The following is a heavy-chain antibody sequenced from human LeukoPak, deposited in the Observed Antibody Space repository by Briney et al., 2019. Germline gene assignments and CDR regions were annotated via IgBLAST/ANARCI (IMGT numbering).Heavy chain of an antibody. J-gene: IGHJ4*02. CDR3: ARGSPSAY. CDR2: IYYSGST. Sequence: SETLSLTCTVSGGSISTDYWNWIRQPPGKGLEWIGYIYYSGSTNYNPSLKSRVTISVDTSKNQFSLKLSSVTAADTAVYYCARGSPSAYWGQGTLVTVSS. V-gene: IGHV4-59*12. CDR1: GGSISTDY.